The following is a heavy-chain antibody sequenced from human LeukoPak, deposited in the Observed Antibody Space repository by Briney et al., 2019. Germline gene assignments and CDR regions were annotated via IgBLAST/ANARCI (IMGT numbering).Heavy chain of an antibody. CDR3: ARARRPRYYFDY. CDR2: INHSGST. CDR1: GGSFSGYY. V-gene: IGHV4-34*01. Sequence: SETLSLTCAVYGGSFSGYYWSWIRQPPGKGLEWIGEINHSGSTNYNPSLKSRVTISVDTSKNPFSLKLSSVTAADTAVYYCARARRPRYYFDYWGQGTLVTVSS. D-gene: IGHD5-24*01. J-gene: IGHJ4*02.